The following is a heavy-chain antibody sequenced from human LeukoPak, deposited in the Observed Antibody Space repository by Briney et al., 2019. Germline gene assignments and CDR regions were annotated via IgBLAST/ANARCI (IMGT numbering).Heavy chain of an antibody. V-gene: IGHV4-4*07. D-gene: IGHD3-3*01. CDR2: IYASGST. Sequence: PSETLPLTCTVSGGSVSSYSWSWIRQPAGKGLEWIGRIYASGSTSGTTNYNPSLKSRVTMSVDTSKNQFSLKVSSVTAADTAVYYCARDRNYDFWSGYQYYMDVWGKGTTVTVSS. CDR3: ARDRNYDFWSGYQYYMDV. J-gene: IGHJ6*03. CDR1: GGSVSSYS.